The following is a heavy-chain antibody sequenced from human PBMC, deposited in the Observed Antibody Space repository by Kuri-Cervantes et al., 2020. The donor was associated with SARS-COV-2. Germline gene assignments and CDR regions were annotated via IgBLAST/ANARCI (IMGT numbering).Heavy chain of an antibody. J-gene: IGHJ4*02. CDR3: ARGGEMATIMHRLDY. CDR2: IIPTFGTA. V-gene: IGHV1-69*13. CDR1: GGTFSSYA. D-gene: IGHD5-24*01. Sequence: SVKVSCKASGGTFSSYAISWVRQAPGQGLEWMGGIIPTFGTANHAQKFQGRVTITADESTSTAYMELSSLRSEDTAVYYCARGGEMATIMHRLDYWGQGTLVTVSS.